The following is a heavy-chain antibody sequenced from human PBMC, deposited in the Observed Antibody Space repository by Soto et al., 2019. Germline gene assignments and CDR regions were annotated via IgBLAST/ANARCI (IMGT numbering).Heavy chain of an antibody. CDR3: ARGSITMVRGVIISYGLDN. CDR2: NSPNNGNT. V-gene: IGHV1-18*01. D-gene: IGHD3-10*01. J-gene: IGHJ3*02. CDR1: GYTLNTYG. Sequence: ASVKVSCTASGYTLNTYGINWLRQAPGQGLEWMGWNSPNNGNTNYAQKFQSRVTLSTDTSTRTVYMELRSLRSDDTAVYYCARGSITMVRGVIISYGLDNWGQGTMVTVS.